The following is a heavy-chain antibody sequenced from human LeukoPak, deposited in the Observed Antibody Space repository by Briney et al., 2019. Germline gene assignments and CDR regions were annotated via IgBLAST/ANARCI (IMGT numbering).Heavy chain of an antibody. V-gene: IGHV3-66*02. Sequence: GGSLRLSFAASGFPVSSNYMSWVRPAPGKGLEWVSVIYSGGSTYYADSVKGRFTISRDNSKNTPYLQMNSLRAEDTAVYYFAREVMEWLNWFDPWGQGTLVTVYS. J-gene: IGHJ5*02. CDR2: IYSGGST. CDR3: AREVMEWLNWFDP. D-gene: IGHD3-3*01. CDR1: GFPVSSNY.